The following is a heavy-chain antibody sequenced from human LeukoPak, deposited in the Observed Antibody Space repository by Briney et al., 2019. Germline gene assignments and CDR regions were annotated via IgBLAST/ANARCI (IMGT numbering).Heavy chain of an antibody. CDR1: GGSFSGYY. CDR2: INHSGST. J-gene: IGHJ4*02. CDR3: ARHGTSRITMNH. V-gene: IGHV4-34*01. D-gene: IGHD3-22*01. Sequence: SETLSLTCAVYGGSFSGYYWSWIRQPPGKGLEWIGEINHSGSTNYNPSLKSRVTISVDTSKNQFSLKLSSVTAADTAVYYCARHGTSRITMNHWGQGTLVTVSS.